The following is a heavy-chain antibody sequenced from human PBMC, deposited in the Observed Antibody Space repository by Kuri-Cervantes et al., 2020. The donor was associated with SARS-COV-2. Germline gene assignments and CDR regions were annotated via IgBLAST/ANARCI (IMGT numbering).Heavy chain of an antibody. Sequence: GESLKISCAASGFTFSSYAMRWVRQAPGKGLAWVAVISYDGSNKYYADSVKGRFTISRDNSKNTLYLQKNSLRAEDTAVYYCAREDPLSAFDIWGQGTMVTVSS. J-gene: IGHJ3*02. CDR2: ISYDGSNK. CDR3: AREDPLSAFDI. CDR1: GFTFSSYA. D-gene: IGHD2/OR15-2a*01. V-gene: IGHV3-30-3*01.